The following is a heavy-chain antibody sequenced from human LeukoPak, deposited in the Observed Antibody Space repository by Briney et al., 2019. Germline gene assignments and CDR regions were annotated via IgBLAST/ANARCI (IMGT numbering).Heavy chain of an antibody. J-gene: IGHJ4*02. CDR3: ARAGGGSYYAFDY. D-gene: IGHD1-26*01. Sequence: SETLSLTCTVSGYSISTGYYWDWIRQPPGKGLEWIGTFYHGGSTYYNPSLKSRVTISVDTSKNQFSLNLTSVTAADTAVYYCARAGGGSYYAFDYWGQGTLVTVSS. V-gene: IGHV4-38-2*02. CDR2: FYHGGST. CDR1: GYSISTGYY.